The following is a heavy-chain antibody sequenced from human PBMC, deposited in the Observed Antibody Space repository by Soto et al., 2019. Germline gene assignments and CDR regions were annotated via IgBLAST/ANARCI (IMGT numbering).Heavy chain of an antibody. CDR2: ITNSGGST. Sequence: GWSLRLSCAASGSTFSIYAMNWVRRAPGKGLEWVSGITNSGGSTYYADSVKGRFAISRDNSKNTLYLQMNSLRAEDTAVYYCAKGLYGYFDYWGQGTLVTVSS. D-gene: IGHD3-10*01. CDR1: GSTFSIYA. V-gene: IGHV3-23*01. CDR3: AKGLYGYFDY. J-gene: IGHJ4*02.